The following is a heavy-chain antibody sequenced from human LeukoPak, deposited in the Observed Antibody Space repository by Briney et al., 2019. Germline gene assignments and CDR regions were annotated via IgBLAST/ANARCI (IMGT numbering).Heavy chain of an antibody. CDR2: IREDGRET. Sequence: QPGGSLRLSCAASGFTFRNYWMSWVRQAPGKGLEWVANIREDGRETFYVDSVKGRFTISRDNAKNSLYLQMNSLRAEDTAVYYCARGGRYFDWFVEGKYYFDYWGQGTVVTVSS. J-gene: IGHJ4*02. CDR1: GFTFRNYW. D-gene: IGHD3-9*01. V-gene: IGHV3-7*01. CDR3: ARGGRYFDWFVEGKYYFDY.